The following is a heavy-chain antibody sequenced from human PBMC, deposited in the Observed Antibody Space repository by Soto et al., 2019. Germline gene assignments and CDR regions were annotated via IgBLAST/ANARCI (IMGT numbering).Heavy chain of an antibody. D-gene: IGHD1-26*01. Sequence: SETLSLTCTVSGDSITGSCWSWIRQPPGKTLEWIGYIYHSGTTTYNPSLKSRVSISVDTSKNQFSLRLTSVIAADTAVYYCARDMPYAAGSLAGCDYWGQGILVTVSS. J-gene: IGHJ4*02. CDR3: ARDMPYAAGSLAGCDY. CDR1: GDSITGSC. V-gene: IGHV4-59*01. CDR2: IYHSGTT.